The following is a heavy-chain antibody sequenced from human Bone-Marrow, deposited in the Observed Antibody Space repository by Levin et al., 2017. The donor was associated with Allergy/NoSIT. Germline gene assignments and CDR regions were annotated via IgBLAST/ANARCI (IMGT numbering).Heavy chain of an antibody. V-gene: IGHV3-30-3*01. CDR1: GFAFSIYS. CDR3: AREFGLLLATSFDY. CDR2: LSKDGSNE. J-gene: IGHJ4*02. Sequence: GGSLRLSCAASGFAFSIYSMHWVRQSPGKGLEWVAALSKDGSNEDYADSVKGRFTVSRDNSENTLYLQMNNLTPEDTAMYYCAREFGLLLATSFDYWGQGTLVIVSS. D-gene: IGHD2/OR15-2a*01.